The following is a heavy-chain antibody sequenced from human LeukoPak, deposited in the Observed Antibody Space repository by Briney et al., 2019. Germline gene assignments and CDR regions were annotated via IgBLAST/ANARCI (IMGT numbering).Heavy chain of an antibody. CDR1: GFTFSSYS. Sequence: PGGSLRLSCAASGFTFSSYSMNWVRQAPGKGLEWVSSISSSSSYIYYADSVKGRFTISRDNAKNSLYLQMNSLRAEDTAVYYCATDHRGWPEGAFDIWGQGTMVTVSS. CDR3: ATDHRGWPEGAFDI. CDR2: ISSSSSYI. J-gene: IGHJ3*02. D-gene: IGHD6-19*01. V-gene: IGHV3-21*01.